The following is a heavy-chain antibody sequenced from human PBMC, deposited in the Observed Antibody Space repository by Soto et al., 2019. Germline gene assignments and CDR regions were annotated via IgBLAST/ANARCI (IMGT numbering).Heavy chain of an antibody. CDR1: GGSISSGGYS. CDR2: IYHSGST. D-gene: IGHD2-15*01. CDR3: ARAGYCSGGSCIRWFDP. J-gene: IGHJ5*02. V-gene: IGHV4-30-2*01. Sequence: QLQLQESGSGLVKPSQTLSLTCAVSGGSISSGGYSWSWIRQPPGKGLEWIGYIYHSGSTYYNPSLKSRVTISVDRSKNQFSLKLSSVTAADTAVYYCARAGYCSGGSCIRWFDPWGQGTLVTVSS.